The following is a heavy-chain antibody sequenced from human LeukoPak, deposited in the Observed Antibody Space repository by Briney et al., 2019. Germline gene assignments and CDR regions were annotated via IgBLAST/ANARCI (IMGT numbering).Heavy chain of an antibody. CDR2: ISWNSGSI. J-gene: IGHJ6*02. CDR1: GFTFDDYA. D-gene: IGHD6-13*01. CDR3: AKDMTGGYSSSSNGMDV. Sequence: PGGSLRLSCAASGFTFDDYAMHWVRQAPGKGLEWVSGISWNSGSIAYADSVKGRFTISRDNAKNSLYLQMNSLRAEDTALYYCAKDMTGGYSSSSNGMDVWGQGTTVTVSS. V-gene: IGHV3-9*01.